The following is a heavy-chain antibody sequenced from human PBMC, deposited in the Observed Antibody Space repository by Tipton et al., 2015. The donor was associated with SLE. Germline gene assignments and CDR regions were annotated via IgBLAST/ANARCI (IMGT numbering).Heavy chain of an antibody. CDR2: ISSSGDST. CDR1: GFTFNIYA. J-gene: IGHJ3*02. D-gene: IGHD6-19*01. CDR3: ARHAGYSSGWSVQDAFDI. V-gene: IGHV3-23*01. Sequence: SLRLSCTASGFTFNIYAMSWVRQAPGEGLEWVSAISSSGDSTYYADSVKGRFTISRDNSKNTLYLQMNSLRAEDTAVYYCARHAGYSSGWSVQDAFDIWGQGTMVTVSS.